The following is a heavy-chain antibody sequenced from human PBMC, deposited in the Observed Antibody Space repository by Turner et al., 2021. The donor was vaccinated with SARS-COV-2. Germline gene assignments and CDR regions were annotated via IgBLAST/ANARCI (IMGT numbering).Heavy chain of an antibody. J-gene: IGHJ3*01. CDR1: GYTFATSG. D-gene: IGHD3-16*01. CDR3: AGGSLWFDDLRENAFDV. CDR2: IRGYNGNR. V-gene: IGHV1-18*01. Sequence: QVQLVQSGAEVKKPGASVKVSCKAVGYTFATSGVVWVRQGPGQGLEWMGWIRGYNGNRNDAQSRQGRVTMATDTSTNTAYMELRSLTSADTGVYFCAGGSLWFDDLRENAFDVWGQGTLVTVSS.